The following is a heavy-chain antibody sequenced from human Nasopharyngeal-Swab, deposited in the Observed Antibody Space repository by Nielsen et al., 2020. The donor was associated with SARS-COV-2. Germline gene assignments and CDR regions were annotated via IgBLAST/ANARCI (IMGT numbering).Heavy chain of an antibody. D-gene: IGHD1-1*01. CDR2: INSDGSST. CDR1: GFTFSSYW. CDR3: AREQLRDDAFDI. V-gene: IGHV3-74*01. Sequence: GGSLRLSCAASGFTFSSYWMHWVRQAPGKGLVWVSRINSDGSSTSYADSVKGRFTISRDNAKNTLYLQMNSLRAEATAVYYCAREQLRDDAFDIWGQGTMVTVSS. J-gene: IGHJ3*02.